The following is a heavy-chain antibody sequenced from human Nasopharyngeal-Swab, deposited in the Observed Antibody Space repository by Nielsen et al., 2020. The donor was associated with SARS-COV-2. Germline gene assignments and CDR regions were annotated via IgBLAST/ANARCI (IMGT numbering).Heavy chain of an antibody. CDR3: GRGGSDF. CDR2: ISSDGNKK. D-gene: IGHD1-26*01. J-gene: IGHJ4*02. Sequence: GGSLRLSCAASGSLLRSYSMHWVRQAPGKGLDWLGFISSDGNKKYYAESVRGRFTISRDISKNTVYLQMNSLRPEDTAIYYCGRGGSDFWGQGTLVTVSS. CDR1: GSLLRSYS. V-gene: IGHV3-30*04.